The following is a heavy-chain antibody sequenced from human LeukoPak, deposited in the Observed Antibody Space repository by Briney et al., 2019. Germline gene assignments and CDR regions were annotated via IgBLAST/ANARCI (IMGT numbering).Heavy chain of an antibody. V-gene: IGHV1-18*01. D-gene: IGHD3-10*01. CDR3: ARTPNYYYGSGNYYND. CDR1: GYTFTSYG. Sequence: ASVKVSCKASGYTFTSYGISWVRQAPGQGLEWMGWISAYNGNTNYAQKLQGRVTMTTDTSTSTAYMELRSLRSDDTAVYYCARTPNYYYGSGNYYNDWGQGTLVTVSS. CDR2: ISAYNGNT. J-gene: IGHJ4*02.